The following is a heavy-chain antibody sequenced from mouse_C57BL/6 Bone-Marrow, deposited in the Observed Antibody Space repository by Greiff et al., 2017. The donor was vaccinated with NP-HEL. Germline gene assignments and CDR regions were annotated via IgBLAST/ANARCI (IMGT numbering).Heavy chain of an antibody. V-gene: IGHV1-42*01. CDR1: GYSFTGYY. Sequence: EVQLQQSGPELVKPGASVKISCKASGYSFTGYYMNWVKQSPEKSLEWIGEINPSTGGTTYNQKFKAKATLTVDKSSSTAYMQLKSLTSEDSAVYYCARDKYDYGGGTGYFDVWGTGTTVTVSS. D-gene: IGHD2-4*01. CDR3: ARDKYDYGGGTGYFDV. J-gene: IGHJ1*03. CDR2: INPSTGGT.